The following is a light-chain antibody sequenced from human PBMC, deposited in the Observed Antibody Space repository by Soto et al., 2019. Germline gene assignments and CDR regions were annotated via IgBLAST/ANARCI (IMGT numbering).Light chain of an antibody. J-gene: IGLJ1*01. CDR3: SSYTSATTYV. Sequence: QSVLTQPASVSGSPGQSITISCTGTSSDVGAYNYDSWYQQYPGEAPKVIIYDVSHRPAGVSNRFSGSKSGNTASLTISGIQTQDESYYYCSSYTSATTYVFGTGTKLTVL. V-gene: IGLV2-14*01. CDR2: DVS. CDR1: SSDVGAYNY.